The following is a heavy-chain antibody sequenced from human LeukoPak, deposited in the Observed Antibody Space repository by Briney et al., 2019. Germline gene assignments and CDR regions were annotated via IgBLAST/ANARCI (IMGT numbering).Heavy chain of an antibody. CDR1: GFTFSSYA. CDR2: ISGRGGST. D-gene: IGHD6-6*01. CDR3: ARDNYSSSPGAYYYYYYMDV. J-gene: IGHJ6*03. V-gene: IGHV3-23*01. Sequence: PGGSLRLSCAASGFTFSSYAMSWVRQAPGKGLEWVSSISGRGGSTNYADSVKGRFTISRDNSKNTLYLQMNSLRSEDTAVYYCARDNYSSSPGAYYYYYYMDVWGKGTTVTVSS.